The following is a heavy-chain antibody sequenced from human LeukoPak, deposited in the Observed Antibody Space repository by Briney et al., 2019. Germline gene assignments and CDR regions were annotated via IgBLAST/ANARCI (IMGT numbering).Heavy chain of an antibody. CDR1: GGSISSYY. CDR3: ARVTHTSSGWPNWFDP. D-gene: IGHD6-19*01. CDR2: IYYSGST. V-gene: IGHV4-59*01. Sequence: SETLSLICTVSGGSISSYYWSWIRQPPGKGLEWIGYIYYSGSTNYNPSLKSRVTISVDTSKNQFSLKLSSVTAADTAVYYCARVTHTSSGWPNWFDPWGQGTLVTVSS. J-gene: IGHJ5*02.